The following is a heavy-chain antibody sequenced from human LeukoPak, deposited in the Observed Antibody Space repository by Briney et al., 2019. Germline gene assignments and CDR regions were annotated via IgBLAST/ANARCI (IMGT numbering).Heavy chain of an antibody. V-gene: IGHV4-39*01. CDR3: ARRGITYSSSFFAY. Sequence: SETLSLTCTVSGDSIGNSNYYWAWVRQPPGKGLEWLGSIFYSGRTSYNPSLKSRVTISVDTSKTQFSPNLHSVTAADTATYYCARRGITYSSSFFAYWGQGTLVTVSS. J-gene: IGHJ4*02. D-gene: IGHD6-13*01. CDR2: IFYSGRT. CDR1: GDSIGNSNYY.